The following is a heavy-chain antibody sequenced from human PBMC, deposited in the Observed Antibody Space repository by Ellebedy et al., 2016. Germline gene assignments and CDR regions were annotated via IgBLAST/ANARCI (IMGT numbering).Heavy chain of an antibody. J-gene: IGHJ4*02. CDR3: ARGVRGVIVRYDN. CDR1: SGSISNGGYY. D-gene: IGHD3-10*01. V-gene: IGHV4-31*03. Sequence: SETLSLXXMVSSGSISNGGYYWSWVRQHPGKGLEWIGHIHYSGGTYYNPSLKSRLNISVDTSKNLFSLKLGSVTAADTAVYFCARGVRGVIVRYDNWGQGILVSASS. CDR2: IHYSGGT.